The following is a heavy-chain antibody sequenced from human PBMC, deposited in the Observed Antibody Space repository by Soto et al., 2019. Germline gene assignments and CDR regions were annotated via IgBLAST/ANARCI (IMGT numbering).Heavy chain of an antibody. CDR2: ISESSSYT. D-gene: IGHD3-3*01. CDR3: ARDDFWSAYSVGFDI. V-gene: IGHV3-21*01. CDR1: GLSFSNYS. J-gene: IGHJ3*02. Sequence: EVQLVESGGGLVKPGGSLRLSCAASGLSFSNYSMNWVRQAPGKGLEWVSSISESSSYTYYADSVKGRFTVSRDNAKNSLYLQMNSLRAEDTAVYYCARDDFWSAYSVGFDIWGQGTAVTVSS.